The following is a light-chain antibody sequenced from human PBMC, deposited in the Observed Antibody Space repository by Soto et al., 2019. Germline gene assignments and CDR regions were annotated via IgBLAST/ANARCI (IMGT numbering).Light chain of an antibody. Sequence: DIQMTQSPSSLSASVGDRVTITCRASQSISTYVNWYQQKPGKAPKVLIYGASSLQSGVPSRFSGSGSGTDFTLTISRLQPDDFATYFCQQSYSTPYTFGQGTKLEIK. CDR3: QQSYSTPYT. V-gene: IGKV1-39*01. CDR1: QSISTY. J-gene: IGKJ2*01. CDR2: GAS.